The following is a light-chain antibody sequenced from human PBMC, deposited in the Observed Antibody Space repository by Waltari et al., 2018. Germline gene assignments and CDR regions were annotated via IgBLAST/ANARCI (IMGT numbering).Light chain of an antibody. Sequence: QSALTPPASVSGSPGQSSTLSCTGTRSDVGTYNLFSWYQQHPGKAHKLMIYEVTKRPSGVSSRFSASRSGNTASLTISGLQAEDEADYYCCSYNDGPYVFGTGTKVTVL. J-gene: IGLJ1*01. CDR2: EVT. CDR1: RSDVGTYNL. CDR3: CSYNDGPYV. V-gene: IGLV2-23*02.